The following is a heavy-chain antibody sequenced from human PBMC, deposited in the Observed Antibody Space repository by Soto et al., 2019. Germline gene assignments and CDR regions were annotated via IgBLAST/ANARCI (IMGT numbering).Heavy chain of an antibody. V-gene: IGHV4-31*03. CDR3: ARFRAIQLLGWFDP. J-gene: IGHJ5*02. Sequence: QVQLQESGPGLVKPSQTLSLTCTVSGGSISSGGYYWSWIRQHPGKGLEWIGYIYHSGTTYYNPSLKRRVTISVDTSKNQFSLKLTSVSAAATAVYYCARFRAIQLLGWFDPCGQGTLVTVSS. CDR1: GGSISSGGYY. CDR2: IYHSGTT. D-gene: IGHD2-2*01.